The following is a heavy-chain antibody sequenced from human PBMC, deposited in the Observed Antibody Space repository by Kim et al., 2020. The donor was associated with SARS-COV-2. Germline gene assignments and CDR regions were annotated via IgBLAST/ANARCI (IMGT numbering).Heavy chain of an antibody. D-gene: IGHD3-22*01. CDR1: GFTFSSYA. Sequence: GGSLRLSCAASGFTFSSYAMSWVRQAPGKGLEWVSAISGSGGSTYYADSVKGRFTISRDNSKNTLYLQMNSLRAEDTAVYYCAKGNYYDSSGYLYSAFDIWGQGTMVTVSS. CDR3: AKGNYYDSSGYLYSAFDI. J-gene: IGHJ3*02. V-gene: IGHV3-23*01. CDR2: ISGSGGST.